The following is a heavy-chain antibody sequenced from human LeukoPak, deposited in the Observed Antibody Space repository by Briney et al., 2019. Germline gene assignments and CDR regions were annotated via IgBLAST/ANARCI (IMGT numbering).Heavy chain of an antibody. V-gene: IGHV3-11*01. D-gene: IGHD1-26*01. Sequence: PGGSLRLSCAASGFTFSDYYMSWIRQAPGKGLEWVSYISSSGSTIYYADSVKGRFTISRDNAKNSLYLQMNSLRAEDTAVYYCAKRLGATSNWFDPWGQGTLVTVSS. CDR1: GFTFSDYY. CDR2: ISSSGSTI. CDR3: AKRLGATSNWFDP. J-gene: IGHJ5*02.